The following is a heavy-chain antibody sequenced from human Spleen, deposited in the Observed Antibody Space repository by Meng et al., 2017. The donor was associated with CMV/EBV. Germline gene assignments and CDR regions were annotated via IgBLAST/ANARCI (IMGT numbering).Heavy chain of an antibody. D-gene: IGHD2-15*01. CDR1: GYTFTGYH. V-gene: IGHV1-2*02. CDR3: ARLVVATVQSDGDY. CDR2: INPNSGGT. J-gene: IGHJ4*02. Sequence: ASVKVSCKASGYTFTGYHMHWLRQAPGQGLEWMGWINPNSGGTDYAQKFQGRVTMTTDTSISTAYMELSSLTSDDTAVYDCARLVVATVQSDGDYWGQGVRVTVSS.